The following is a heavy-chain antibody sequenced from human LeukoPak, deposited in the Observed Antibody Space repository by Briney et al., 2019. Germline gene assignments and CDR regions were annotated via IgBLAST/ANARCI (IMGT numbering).Heavy chain of an antibody. CDR1: GFTFSDFA. V-gene: IGHV3-23*01. Sequence: GGSLRLSCAASGFTFSDFAMIWVRQPPGKGLEWVSGIGGSGTRTYYADSVKGRFTISRDNSKNTLYLQMNSLRDEDTAVYYCAKDSHWILFDDWGQGTLVTVSS. CDR2: IGGSGTRT. J-gene: IGHJ4*02. D-gene: IGHD2-2*03. CDR3: AKDSHWILFDD.